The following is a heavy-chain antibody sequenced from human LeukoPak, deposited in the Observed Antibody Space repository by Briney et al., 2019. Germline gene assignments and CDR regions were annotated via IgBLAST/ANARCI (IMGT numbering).Heavy chain of an antibody. CDR2: INPSGGST. V-gene: IGHV1-46*01. D-gene: IGHD5-18*01. CDR3: ARDGVNTAMLYYFDY. CDR1: GYTFTSYY. J-gene: IGHJ4*02. Sequence: VASVKVSCKASGYTFTSYYMHWVRQAPGQGLEWMGIINPSGGSTSYAQKFQGRVTMTRDTSISTAYMELSRLRSDDTAVYYCARDGVNTAMLYYFDYWGQGTLVTVSS.